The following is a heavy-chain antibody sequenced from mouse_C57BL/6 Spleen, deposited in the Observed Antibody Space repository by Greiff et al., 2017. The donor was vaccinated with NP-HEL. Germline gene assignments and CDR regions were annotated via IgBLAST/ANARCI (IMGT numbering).Heavy chain of an antibody. Sequence: EVQGVESGEGLVKPGGSLKLSCAASGFTFSSYAMSWVRQTPEKRLEWVAYISSGGDYIYYADTVKGRFTIARVNARNTLYLQMSSLKSEDTAMYYCTRVRATDYFDYWGQGTTLTVSS. J-gene: IGHJ2*01. D-gene: IGHD3-1*01. CDR1: GFTFSSYA. CDR3: TRVRATDYFDY. CDR2: ISSGGDYI. V-gene: IGHV5-9-1*02.